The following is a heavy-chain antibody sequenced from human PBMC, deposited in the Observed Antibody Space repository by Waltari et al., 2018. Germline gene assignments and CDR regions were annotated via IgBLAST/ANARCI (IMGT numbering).Heavy chain of an antibody. Sequence: EVQLVESGGGLVQPGGSLRHSCAASGDNFSSYAMSWVRQAPGKGLGWVSAISGSGGSTYYADSVKGRFTISRDNSKNTLYLQMNSLRAEDTAVYYCAKGWFSSGRLDYWGQGTLVTVSS. D-gene: IGHD6-19*01. CDR1: GDNFSSYA. CDR2: ISGSGGST. V-gene: IGHV3-23*04. CDR3: AKGWFSSGRLDY. J-gene: IGHJ4*02.